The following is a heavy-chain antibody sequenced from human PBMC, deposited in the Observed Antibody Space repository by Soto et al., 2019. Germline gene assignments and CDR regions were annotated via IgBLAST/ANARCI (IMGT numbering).Heavy chain of an antibody. D-gene: IGHD3-10*01. CDR2: ISAHNGNP. J-gene: IGHJ1*01. V-gene: IGHV1-18*01. CDR1: GYTFTSYG. Sequence: QVQLVQSGAEVKKPGASVKVSCKASGYTFTSYGISWVRQAPGQGLEWMGWISAHNGNPKYAPKLQGRITMTTDTSTSTAYMDLSILRSDDPGVDYCAIDLAYGLCDHWGQGTLLTVSS. CDR3: AIDLAYGLCDH.